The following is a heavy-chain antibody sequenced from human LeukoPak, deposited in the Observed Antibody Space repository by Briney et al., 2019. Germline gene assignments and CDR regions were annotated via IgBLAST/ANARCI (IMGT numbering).Heavy chain of an antibody. CDR2: ISGSGGST. V-gene: IGHV3-23*01. J-gene: IGHJ3*02. CDR3: AKSYSSSTWSPFEI. D-gene: IGHD6-13*01. CDR1: GFTFSSYA. Sequence: GGSLRLSCAASGFTFSSYAMSWVRQAPGKGLEWVSAISGSGGSTYYADSVKGRFTISRDNSKNPLYLQMNSLSVEDPAVYYCAKSYSSSTWSPFEIWGQGTMVTVSS.